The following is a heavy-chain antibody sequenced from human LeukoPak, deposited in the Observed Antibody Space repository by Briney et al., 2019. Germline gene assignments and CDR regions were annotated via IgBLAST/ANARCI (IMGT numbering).Heavy chain of an antibody. Sequence: GASVKVSCKASGYTFTGYYMHWVRQAPGQGLEWMGWINPNSGGTNYAQKFQGRVTMTRDTSISTAYMELSRLTSDDTAVYYCARGPNWNFDVVFGYFDYWGQGTLVTVSS. V-gene: IGHV1-2*02. D-gene: IGHD1-1*01. CDR3: ARGPNWNFDVVFGYFDY. CDR1: GYTFTGYY. J-gene: IGHJ4*02. CDR2: INPNSGGT.